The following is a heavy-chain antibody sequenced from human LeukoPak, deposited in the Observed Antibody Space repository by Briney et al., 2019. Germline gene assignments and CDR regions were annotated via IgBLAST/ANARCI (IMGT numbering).Heavy chain of an antibody. J-gene: IGHJ6*02. CDR3: ARGSSGWYVDYYYYGMDV. Sequence: GGSLRLSCAASGFTFGDYAMRWVRQAPGKGLEWVSGISWNSDSIGYADSVKGRFTISRDNSKNTLYLQMNSLRAEDTAVYYCARGSSGWYVDYYYYGMDVWGQGTTVTVSS. V-gene: IGHV3-9*01. D-gene: IGHD6-19*01. CDR1: GFTFGDYA. CDR2: ISWNSDSI.